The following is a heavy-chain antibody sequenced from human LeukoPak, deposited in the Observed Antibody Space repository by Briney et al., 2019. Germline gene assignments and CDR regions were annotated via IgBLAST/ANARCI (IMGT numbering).Heavy chain of an antibody. D-gene: IGHD2-15*01. CDR2: IYHSGYT. Sequence: SETLSLTCNVSGYSINSGYYWSWIRQPPGEGLEWIGSIYHSGYTFYNPSLKSRVTISVDTSKNQFSLKLSSVTAADTAVYYCARGPRLRNGFDYWGQGTLVTVSS. CDR3: ARGPRLRNGFDY. J-gene: IGHJ4*02. V-gene: IGHV4-38-2*02. CDR1: GYSINSGYY.